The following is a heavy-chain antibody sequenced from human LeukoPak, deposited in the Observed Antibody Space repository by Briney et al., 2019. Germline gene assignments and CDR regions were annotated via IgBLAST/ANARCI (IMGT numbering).Heavy chain of an antibody. CDR1: GFTFSSYS. Sequence: TGGSLRLSCAASGFTFSSYSMNWVRQAPGKGLEWVSYISSSGSTIYYADSVKGRFTISRDNAKNSLYLQMNSLRAEDTAVYYCARYGGGYDFHDAFDIWGQGTMVTVSS. CDR3: ARYGGGYDFHDAFDI. J-gene: IGHJ3*02. V-gene: IGHV3-48*04. D-gene: IGHD5-12*01. CDR2: ISSSGSTI.